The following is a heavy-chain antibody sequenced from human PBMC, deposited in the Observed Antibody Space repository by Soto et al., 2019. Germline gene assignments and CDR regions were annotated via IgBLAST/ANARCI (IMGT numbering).Heavy chain of an antibody. D-gene: IGHD2-15*01. Sequence: GGSLRLSCAASGFTFSNYGMSWVRQAPGKGLEWVSVISDSGGSTYYADSVKGRFTISRDNSKNTLYLQMNSLRAEDTAVYYCAKDGWFRPHDYWGQGTLVTVSS. J-gene: IGHJ4*02. CDR3: AKDGWFRPHDY. CDR1: GFTFSNYG. CDR2: ISDSGGST. V-gene: IGHV3-23*01.